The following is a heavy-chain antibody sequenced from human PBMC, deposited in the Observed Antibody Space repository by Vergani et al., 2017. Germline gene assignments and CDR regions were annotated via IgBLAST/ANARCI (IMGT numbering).Heavy chain of an antibody. CDR2: ITHSGST. Sequence: QVQLQQWGAGLLKPSETLSLTCAVYGGSFSGYYWSWIRQPPGKGLEWIGEITHSGSTNYNPSVKSRVTISVDTSKNQFSLKLSSVTAADTAVYYCARGRIPQPQRWLQLVGKRSTAVYYYGMDVWGQGTTVTVSS. D-gene: IGHD5-24*01. J-gene: IGHJ6*02. CDR1: GGSFSGYY. CDR3: ARGRIPQPQRWLQLVGKRSTAVYYYGMDV. V-gene: IGHV4-34*01.